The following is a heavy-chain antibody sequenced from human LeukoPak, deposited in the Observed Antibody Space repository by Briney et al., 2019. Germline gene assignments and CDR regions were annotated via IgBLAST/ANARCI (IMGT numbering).Heavy chain of an antibody. CDR2: ISSSSTI. V-gene: IGHV3-48*02. CDR3: ASTSGSYSKTNWFDP. Sequence: GGSLRLSCAASGFTFSSYSMNWVRQAPGKGLEWVSYISSSSTIYYADSVEGRFTISRDNAKNSLYLQMNSLRDEDTAVYYCASTSGSYSKTNWFDPWGQGTLVTVSS. D-gene: IGHD1-26*01. CDR1: GFTFSSYS. J-gene: IGHJ5*02.